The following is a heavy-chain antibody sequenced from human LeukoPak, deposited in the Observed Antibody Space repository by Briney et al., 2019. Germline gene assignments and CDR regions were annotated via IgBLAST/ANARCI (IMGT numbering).Heavy chain of an antibody. J-gene: IGHJ1*01. CDR2: IYYSGST. CDR3: ARGPSRALGYFQH. Sequence: SETLSLTCTVSGGSISSGSYYWSWIRQPPGKGLEWIGYIYYSGSTNYNPSLKSRVTISVDTSKNQFSLKLSSVTAADTAVYYCARGPSRALGYFQHWGQGTLVTVSS. CDR1: GGSISSGSYY. D-gene: IGHD7-27*01. V-gene: IGHV4-61*01.